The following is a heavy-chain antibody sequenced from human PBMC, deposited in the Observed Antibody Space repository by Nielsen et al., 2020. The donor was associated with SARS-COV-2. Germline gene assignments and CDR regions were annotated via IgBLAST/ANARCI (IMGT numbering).Heavy chain of an antibody. J-gene: IGHJ4*02. CDR2: INTDGYKT. CDR3: VRVRDDGYYYDSGPFDY. V-gene: IGHV3-74*01. Sequence: GESLKISCAGSGFTFSTYYINWVRQAPGKGLMWVSRINTDGYKTAYADSVKGRFTISRDNARDTVYLQMNSLSAEDTAVYYCVRVRDDGYYYDSGPFDYWGQGAPVTVSS. D-gene: IGHD3-10*01. CDR1: GFTFSTYY.